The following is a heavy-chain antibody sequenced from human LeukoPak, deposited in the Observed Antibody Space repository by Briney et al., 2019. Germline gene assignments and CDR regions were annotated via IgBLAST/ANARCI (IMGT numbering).Heavy chain of an antibody. CDR1: GFTFSSYG. J-gene: IGHJ5*02. CDR3: ARGIAAADANWFDP. V-gene: IGHV3-30*03. Sequence: GGSLRLSCAASGFTFSSYGMHWVRQAPGKGLEWVAVISYDGSNKYYADSVKGRFTISRDNSKNTLYLQMNSLRAEDTAVYYCARGIAAADANWFDPWGQGTLVTVSS. D-gene: IGHD6-13*01. CDR2: ISYDGSNK.